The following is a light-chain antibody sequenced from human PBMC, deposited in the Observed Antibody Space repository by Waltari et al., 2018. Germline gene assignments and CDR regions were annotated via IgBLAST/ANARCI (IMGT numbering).Light chain of an antibody. V-gene: IGLV2-14*01. CDR1: SSDVGGYNY. Sequence: QSALTQPASVSGSPGQSITISCTGTSSDVGGYNYVSWYQHYPGKAPKLIIYDVNNRPSGVSNRFSGSKSGNTASLTISGLQAEDEADYYCCSYTSSSTRVFGGGTKLTVL. J-gene: IGLJ3*02. CDR2: DVN. CDR3: CSYTSSSTRV.